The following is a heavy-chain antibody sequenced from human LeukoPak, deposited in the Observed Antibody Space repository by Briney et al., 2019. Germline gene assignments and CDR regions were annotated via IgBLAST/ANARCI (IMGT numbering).Heavy chain of an antibody. J-gene: IGHJ4*02. CDR2: ISNSGGRT. CDR1: GFTFSSYA. V-gene: IGHV3-23*01. D-gene: IGHD5-12*01. CDR3: AKSYNRYESKPDY. Sequence: GGSLRLSCAASGFTFSSYAMSWVRQAPGKGLEWVSSISNSGGRTFYTDSVKGRFTISRDNSKITLYLQMNSLRAEDTAVYYCAKSYNRYESKPDYWGQGTLVTVSS.